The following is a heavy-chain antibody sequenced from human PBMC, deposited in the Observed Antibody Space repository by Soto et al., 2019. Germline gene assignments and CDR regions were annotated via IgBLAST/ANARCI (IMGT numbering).Heavy chain of an antibody. V-gene: IGHV5-10-1*01. Sequence: WESLKISWTGSGYSFTSYWMRWVLHMPGNSLEGGGRIAPSDSYTNYSPSFQVHITISADKSISTAYLQCSSLKASTTALSYCGRLPARGLMVYGTYYYYYCMDVCCQGTTVTVSS. CDR1: GYSFTSYW. D-gene: IGHD2-8*01. J-gene: IGHJ6*02. CDR2: IAPSDSYT. CDR3: GRLPARGLMVYGTYYYYYCMDV.